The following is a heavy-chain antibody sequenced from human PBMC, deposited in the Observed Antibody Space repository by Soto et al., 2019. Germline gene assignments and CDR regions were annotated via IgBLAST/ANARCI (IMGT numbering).Heavy chain of an antibody. CDR3: ARGTGFDP. Sequence: SETLSLTCTVSGGSISSGDYYWSWIRQPPGKGLEWIGYIYYSGSTYYNPSLKSRVTISVDTSKNRFSLYLQMNSLRAEDTAVYYCARGTGFDPWGQGTLVTVSS. J-gene: IGHJ5*02. CDR2: IYYSGST. CDR1: GGSISSGDYY. D-gene: IGHD1-1*01. V-gene: IGHV4-30-4*01.